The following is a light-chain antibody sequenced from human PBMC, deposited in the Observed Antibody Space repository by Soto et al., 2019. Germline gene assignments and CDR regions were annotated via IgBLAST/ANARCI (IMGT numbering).Light chain of an antibody. Sequence: EIVLTRSPATLSLSPGERATLSCRASQSVSSYLAWYQQKPGQAPRLLIYDASNRATGIPARFSGSGSGTDFTLTISSLEPEDFAVYYCQQRVTFGPGTKVDIK. CDR1: QSVSSY. CDR2: DAS. V-gene: IGKV3-11*01. CDR3: QQRVT. J-gene: IGKJ3*01.